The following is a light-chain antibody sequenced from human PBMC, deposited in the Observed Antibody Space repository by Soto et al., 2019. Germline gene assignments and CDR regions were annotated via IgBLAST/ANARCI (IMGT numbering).Light chain of an antibody. CDR1: QSVSTRY. CDR2: GAS. CDR3: HQFGSSPLAFT. Sequence: ESMLTQSPGTLSLSPGERATLSCRASQSVSTRYLAWYQQKPSQAPRLLIYGASIRAAGIPDRFSGSVSGTDFTLTISRLAPEDFAVYYCHQFGSSPLAFTFGQGTKLEI. V-gene: IGKV3-20*01. J-gene: IGKJ2*01.